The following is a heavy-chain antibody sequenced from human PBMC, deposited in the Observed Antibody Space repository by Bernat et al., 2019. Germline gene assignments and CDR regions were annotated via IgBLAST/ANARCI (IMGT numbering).Heavy chain of an antibody. J-gene: IGHJ4*02. D-gene: IGHD3-10*01. V-gene: IGHV4-4*02. CDR3: ARDPPVSYYYGSGSYGDY. Sequence: QVQLQESGPGLVKPSGTLSLTCAVSGGSISSSNWWSWVRQPPGKGLEWIGEIYHSGSTNYNPSLKSRVTISVDKSKNQFSLKLSSVTAADTAVYYCARDPPVSYYYGSGSYGDYWGQGTLVTVSS. CDR1: GGSISSSNW. CDR2: IYHSGST.